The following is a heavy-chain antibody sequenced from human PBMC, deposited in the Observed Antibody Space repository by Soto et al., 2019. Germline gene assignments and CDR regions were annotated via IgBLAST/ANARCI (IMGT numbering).Heavy chain of an antibody. CDR1: GFTFSRFA. D-gene: IGHD2-15*01. Sequence: EVQLLESGGDLVHPGGSLRLSCSASGFTFSRFAMSWVRLTPGKGLEWVSASTGSGDATFYADSVKGRFTNSRDNPRNTLYLQMNSLRADDTALYFCASAVVGYCSGDSCYAYWFDPRGQGTLVTVSS. CDR2: STGSGDAT. CDR3: ASAVVGYCSGDSCYAYWFDP. J-gene: IGHJ5*02. V-gene: IGHV3-23*01.